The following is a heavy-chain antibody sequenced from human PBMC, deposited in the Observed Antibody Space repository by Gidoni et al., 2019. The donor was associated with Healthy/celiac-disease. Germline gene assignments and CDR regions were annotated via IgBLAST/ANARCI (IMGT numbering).Heavy chain of an antibody. CDR3: ARRHGYCSGGSCYSGWCDP. CDR2: IYYSGST. CDR1: VGSISRGGSY. J-gene: IGHJ5*02. Sequence: PGLVKPSQTLSLTCTVSVGSISRGGSYGSWIRQHPGKGLEWIGYIYYSGSTYYNPSLKSRVTISVDTSKNQFSLKLSSVTAADTAVYYCARRHGYCSGGSCYSGWCDPWGQGTLVTVSS. D-gene: IGHD2-15*01. V-gene: IGHV4-31*03.